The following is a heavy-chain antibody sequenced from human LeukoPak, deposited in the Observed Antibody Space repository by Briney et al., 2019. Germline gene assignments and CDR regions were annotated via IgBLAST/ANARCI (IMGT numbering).Heavy chain of an antibody. CDR2: INHSGST. J-gene: IGHJ4*02. Sequence: SETLSLTCAVYGGSFSGYYWGWIRQPPGKGLEWIGEINHSGSTNYNPSLKSRVTISVDTSKNQFSLKLSSVTAADTAVYYCARGQDCTNGVCYIPFDYWGQGTLVTVSS. V-gene: IGHV4-34*01. CDR3: ARGQDCTNGVCYIPFDY. CDR1: GGSFSGYY. D-gene: IGHD2-8*01.